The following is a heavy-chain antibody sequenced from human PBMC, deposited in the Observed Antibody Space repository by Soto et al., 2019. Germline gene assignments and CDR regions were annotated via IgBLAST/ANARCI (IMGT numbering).Heavy chain of an antibody. CDR1: GFTFSSYG. CDR3: AKDREGPYYYDSSGYYDAKLDY. J-gene: IGHJ4*02. V-gene: IGHV3-30*18. Sequence: LRLSCAASGFTFSSYGMHWVRQAPGKGLEWVAVISYDGSNKYYADSVKGRFTISRDNSKNTLYLQMNSLRAEDTAVYYCAKDREGPYYYDSSGYYDAKLDYWGQGTLVTVSS. D-gene: IGHD3-22*01. CDR2: ISYDGSNK.